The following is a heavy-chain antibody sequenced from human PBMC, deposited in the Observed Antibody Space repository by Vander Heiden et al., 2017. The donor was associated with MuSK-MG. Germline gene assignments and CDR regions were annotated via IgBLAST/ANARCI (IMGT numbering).Heavy chain of an antibody. V-gene: IGHV3-7*01. D-gene: IGHD3-22*01. J-gene: IGHJ4*02. CDR2: IKQDGSEK. CDR3: ARKYDSSGYSVTYFDY. Sequence: EVQVVDSGGGLVQPGGSLRLSCAASGFTFSDYWMSWVRQAPGKGLEWVANIKQDGSEKYYVDSVKGRFTISRDNAKNSLYLQMNSLRAEDTAVYYCARKYDSSGYSVTYFDYWGQGTLVTVSS. CDR1: GFTFSDYW.